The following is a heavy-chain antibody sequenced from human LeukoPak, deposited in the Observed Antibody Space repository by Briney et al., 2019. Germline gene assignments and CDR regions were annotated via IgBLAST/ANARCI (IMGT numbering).Heavy chain of an antibody. CDR3: ARKLNFDY. Sequence: TLSLTCTVSGGSISSGDYYWSWIRQPPGKGLEWIARIDWDDNKYYSTSLKTRLTISKDTTKNQVVLTMTNMDPVDTATYYCARKLNFDYWGQGTLVTVSS. V-gene: IGHV2-70*10. CDR2: IDWDDNK. CDR1: GGSISSGDYY. J-gene: IGHJ4*02.